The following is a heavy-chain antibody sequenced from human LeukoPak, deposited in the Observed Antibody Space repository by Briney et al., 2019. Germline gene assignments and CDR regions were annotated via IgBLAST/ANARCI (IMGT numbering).Heavy chain of an antibody. CDR2: IKQDGSEK. CDR3: ASQWGAEPYSGYDYYYYYMDV. J-gene: IGHJ6*03. Sequence: PGGSLRLSCAASGFTFSSYWMSWVRQAPGKGLEWVANIKQDGSEKYYVDSVKGRFTISRDNAKNSLYLQMNSLRAEDTAVYYCASQWGAEPYSGYDYYYYYMDVWGKETTVTVSS. CDR1: GFTFSSYW. D-gene: IGHD5-12*01. V-gene: IGHV3-7*01.